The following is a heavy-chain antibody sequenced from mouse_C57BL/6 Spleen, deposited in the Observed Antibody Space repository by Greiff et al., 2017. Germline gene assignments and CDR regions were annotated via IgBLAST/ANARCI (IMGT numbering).Heavy chain of an antibody. CDR2: INPSTGGT. Sequence: EVKLQESGPELVKPGASVKISCKASGYSFTGYYMNWVKQSPEKSLEWIGEINPSTGGTTYNQKFKAKATLTVDKSSSTAYMQLKSLTSEDSAVYYCASQDYYGSWFAYWGQGTLVTVSA. CDR1: GYSFTGYY. J-gene: IGHJ3*01. V-gene: IGHV1-42*01. D-gene: IGHD1-1*01. CDR3: ASQDYYGSWFAY.